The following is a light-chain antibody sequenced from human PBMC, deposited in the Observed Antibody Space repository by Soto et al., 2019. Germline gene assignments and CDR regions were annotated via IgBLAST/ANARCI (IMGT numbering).Light chain of an antibody. V-gene: IGLV2-11*01. CDR1: SSDVGGYNY. CDR2: DVS. Sequence: QSALTQPRSVSGSPGQSVTISCTGTSSDVGGYNYVSWYQQHPGKAPKLVIYDVSKRPSGVPDRFSGSKSGNTASLTISGLQAEDEADYYCCSYAGIYTLYVFGTGTKLTVL. CDR3: CSYAGIYTLYV. J-gene: IGLJ1*01.